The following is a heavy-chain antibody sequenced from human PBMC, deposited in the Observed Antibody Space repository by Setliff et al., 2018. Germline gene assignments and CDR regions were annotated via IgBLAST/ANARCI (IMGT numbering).Heavy chain of an antibody. CDR2: VNSDGSST. D-gene: IGHD3-22*01. CDR1: GFTFVNYW. V-gene: IGHV3-74*01. J-gene: IGHJ4*02. CDR3: AKGSTIVMGNYFDY. Sequence: PGGSLRLSCAASGFTFVNYWMHWVRQAPGKGLVWVSRVNSDGSSTIYADSVKGRFTISRDNAENTLYLQMNSLRPDDTALYYCAKGSTIVMGNYFDYWGQGTLVTVS.